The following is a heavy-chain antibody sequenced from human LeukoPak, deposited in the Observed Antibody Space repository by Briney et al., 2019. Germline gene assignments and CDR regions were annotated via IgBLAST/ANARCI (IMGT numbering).Heavy chain of an antibody. CDR1: GFTFSIHG. D-gene: IGHD3-22*01. CDR3: ARDLSLIALTD. V-gene: IGHV3-23*01. Sequence: GGSLRLSCAASGFTFSIHGMNWVRQGPGKGLEWVSGITGSGGSTYYADSVKGRFTISRDNSKNTVYLQMNSLRDEDTAVYYCARDLSLIALTDWGQGTLVTVSS. J-gene: IGHJ4*02. CDR2: ITGSGGST.